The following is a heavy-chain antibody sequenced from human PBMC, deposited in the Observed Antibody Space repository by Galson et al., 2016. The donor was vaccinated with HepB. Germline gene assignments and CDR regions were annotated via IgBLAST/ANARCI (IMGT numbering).Heavy chain of an antibody. CDR2: ITGSGDRT. D-gene: IGHD6-13*01. Sequence: SLRLSCAASGLTFSSYAMSWVRQAPGRGLEWVSSITGSGDRTYYSESVKGRFTISRDNSKNTQYPQMSSLRAEDTAVYYCAKDRRGPAAGTWYYDLWGRGTLVTVSS. CDR1: GLTFSSYA. V-gene: IGHV3-23*01. J-gene: IGHJ2*01. CDR3: AKDRRGPAAGTWYYDL.